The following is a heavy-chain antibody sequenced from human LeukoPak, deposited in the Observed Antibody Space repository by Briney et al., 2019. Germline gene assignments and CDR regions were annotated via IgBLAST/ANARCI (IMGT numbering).Heavy chain of an antibody. J-gene: IGHJ4*02. CDR3: AKSQYSSSPQIDY. D-gene: IGHD6-6*01. CDR2: ISWSSGSI. CDR1: GFTFDDYA. V-gene: IGHV3-9*01. Sequence: GGSLRLSCAASGFTFDDYAMHWVRQAPGKGLEWVSGISWSSGSIGYADSVKGRFTISRDNAKNSLYLQMNSLRAEDTALYYCAKSQYSSSPQIDYWGQGTLVTVSS.